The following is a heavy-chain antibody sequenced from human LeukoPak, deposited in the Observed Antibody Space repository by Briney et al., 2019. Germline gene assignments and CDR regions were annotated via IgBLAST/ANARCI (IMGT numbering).Heavy chain of an antibody. CDR2: TNHSGST. J-gene: IGHJ4*02. CDR3: ARGNIGAEEDTAMVTYFDY. Sequence: PSETLSLTCAVYGGSFSGYYWSWIRQPPGKRLEWIGETNHSGSTNYNPSLKSRVTISVDTSKNQFSLKLSSVTAADTAVYYCARGNIGAEEDTAMVTYFDYWGQGTLVTVSS. CDR1: GGSFSGYY. V-gene: IGHV4-34*01. D-gene: IGHD5-18*01.